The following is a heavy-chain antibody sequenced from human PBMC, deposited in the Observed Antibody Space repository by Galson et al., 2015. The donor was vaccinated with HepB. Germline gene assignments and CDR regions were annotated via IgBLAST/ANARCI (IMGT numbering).Heavy chain of an antibody. Sequence: SLRLSCAASGFTVSRIYMSWVRQAPGKGLEWVSVIYSGGTTYYADSVKGRFTISSHNSKNTLYLQMNSLRAEDPAVYYCARDYYGSGSYPYEAFDIWGQGTMVTVSS. CDR2: IYSGGTT. V-gene: IGHV3-53*04. CDR1: GFTVSRIY. J-gene: IGHJ3*02. D-gene: IGHD3-10*01. CDR3: ARDYYGSGSYPYEAFDI.